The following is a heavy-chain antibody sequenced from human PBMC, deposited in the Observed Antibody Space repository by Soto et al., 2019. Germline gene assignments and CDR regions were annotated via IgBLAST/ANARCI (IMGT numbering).Heavy chain of an antibody. CDR1: GFTFSSFG. V-gene: IGHV3-33*01. D-gene: IGHD1-26*01. CDR2: IWYDGSHK. CDR3: LRGMGRHSTQEDELLYY. Sequence: PGGSLRLSCAASGFTFSSFGMHWVRQAPGKGLEWVAVIWYDGSHKYYADSVKGRFTISRDNSKNTSYLQMNSLRAEDTAVYHCLRGMGRHSTQEDELLYYWGQGTLVTVSS. J-gene: IGHJ4*02.